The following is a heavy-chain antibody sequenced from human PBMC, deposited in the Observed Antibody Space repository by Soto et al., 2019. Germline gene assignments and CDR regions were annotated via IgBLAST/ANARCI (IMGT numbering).Heavy chain of an antibody. CDR1: GYTFTSYG. CDR3: ARRCGGDCYSGHYYYYYGMDV. CDR2: ITAYNGNT. D-gene: IGHD2-21*02. J-gene: IGHJ6*02. V-gene: IGHV1-18*04. Sequence: GASVKVSCKASGYTFTSYGISWVRQAPGQGLEWMGWITAYNGNTNYAQKLQGRVTMTTDTSTSTAYMELRSLRSDDTAVYYCARRCGGDCYSGHYYYYYGMDVWGQVATFTVSS.